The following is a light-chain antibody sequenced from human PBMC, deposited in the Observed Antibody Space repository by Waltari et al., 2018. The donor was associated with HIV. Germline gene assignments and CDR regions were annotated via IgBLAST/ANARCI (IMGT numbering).Light chain of an antibody. CDR2: VVN. V-gene: IGLV2-8*01. CDR3: SSYAGSNIVL. Sequence: QSALTQPPSASGSPGQSVTLPRTATSTDSGSYNYVPWYQQHPGKAPKPIIYVVNKRPSGVPDRFSGSKAGDTASLTVSGLQAEDEADYYCSSYAGSNIVLFGGGTKLTVL. J-gene: IGLJ2*01. CDR1: STDSGSYNY.